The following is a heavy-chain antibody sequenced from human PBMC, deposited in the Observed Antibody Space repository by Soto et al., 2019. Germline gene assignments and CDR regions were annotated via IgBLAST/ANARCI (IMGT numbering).Heavy chain of an antibody. J-gene: IGHJ4*02. Sequence: PSETLSLTCTVSGGSISSYYWSWIRQPPGKGLEWIGYIYYSGSTNYNPSLKSRVTISVDTSNNQFSLKLSSVTAADTAVYYCARTHFDILTGYYKSVGYFDYWGQGTLVTVSS. V-gene: IGHV4-59*08. D-gene: IGHD3-9*01. CDR3: ARTHFDILTGYYKSVGYFDY. CDR1: GGSISSYY. CDR2: IYYSGST.